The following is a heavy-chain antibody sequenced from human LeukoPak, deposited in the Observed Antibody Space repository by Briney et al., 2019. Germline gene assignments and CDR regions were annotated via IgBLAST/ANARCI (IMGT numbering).Heavy chain of an antibody. J-gene: IGHJ3*02. V-gene: IGHV3-30*03. CDR2: ISYDGSNK. Sequence: GGSLRLSCAASGFTFSSYGMHWVRQAPGKGLEWVAVISYDGSNKYYADSVKGRFTISRDNSKNTLYLQMNSLRAEDTAVYYCARDVRDDYGDYDGDAFDIWGQGTMVTVSS. CDR1: GFTFSSYG. CDR3: ARDVRDDYGDYDGDAFDI. D-gene: IGHD4-17*01.